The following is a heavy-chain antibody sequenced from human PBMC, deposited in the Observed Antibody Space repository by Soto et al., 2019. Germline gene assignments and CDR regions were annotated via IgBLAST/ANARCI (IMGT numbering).Heavy chain of an antibody. V-gene: IGHV3-30-3*01. CDR3: ARDHDYGDYGTHLYYYGMDV. D-gene: IGHD4-17*01. CDR2: ISYDGSNK. J-gene: IGHJ6*02. Sequence: PGGSLRLSCAASGFTFSSYAMHWVRQAPGKGLEWLAVISYDGSNKYYADSVKGRFTISRDNSKNTLYLQMNSLRAEDTAVYYCARDHDYGDYGTHLYYYGMDVWGQGTTVTVSS. CDR1: GFTFSSYA.